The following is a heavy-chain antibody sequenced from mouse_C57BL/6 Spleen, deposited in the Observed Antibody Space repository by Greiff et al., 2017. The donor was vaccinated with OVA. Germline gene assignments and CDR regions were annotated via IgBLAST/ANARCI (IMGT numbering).Heavy chain of an antibody. Sequence: QVQLQQSGAEPVRPGASVTLSCKASGYTFTDYEMHWVKQTPVHGLEWIGAIDPETGGTAYNQKFKGKAILTADKSSSTAYMELRSLTSEDSAVYYCTPTGTAWFAYWGQGTLVTVSA. V-gene: IGHV1-15*01. J-gene: IGHJ3*01. CDR3: TPTGTAWFAY. CDR2: IDPETGGT. CDR1: GYTFTDYE. D-gene: IGHD4-1*02.